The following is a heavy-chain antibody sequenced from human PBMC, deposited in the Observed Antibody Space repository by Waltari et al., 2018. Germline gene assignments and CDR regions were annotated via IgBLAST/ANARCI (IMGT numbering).Heavy chain of an antibody. Sequence: QVQLVESGGGVVQPGKSLRLSCVASGFGLGNYGMHWVRQTPGRGLEWVALTWSDGSVEYYADSVRGRFTVSRDNSKKILYLDMDSLRVDDTATYYCAKDAFGNTYLDYWGQGTLVTVSS. CDR1: GFGLGNYG. J-gene: IGHJ4*02. V-gene: IGHV3-33*03. D-gene: IGHD3-10*01. CDR3: AKDAFGNTYLDY. CDR2: TWSDGSVE.